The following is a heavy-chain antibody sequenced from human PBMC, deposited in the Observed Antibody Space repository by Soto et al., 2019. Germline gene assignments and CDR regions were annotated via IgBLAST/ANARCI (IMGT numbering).Heavy chain of an antibody. D-gene: IGHD3-16*01. CDR1: GFTFSSYG. Sequence: QVQLVESGGGVVQPGRSLRLSCAASGFTFSSYGMQWVRQAPGKGLEWVAVIWFDGSNKYYADSVKGRFTISRDNSNNKPYLQMNSLRAEDTAVYYCARHWESYMDYWGQGTLVTVSS. J-gene: IGHJ4*02. V-gene: IGHV3-33*01. CDR3: ARHWESYMDY. CDR2: IWFDGSNK.